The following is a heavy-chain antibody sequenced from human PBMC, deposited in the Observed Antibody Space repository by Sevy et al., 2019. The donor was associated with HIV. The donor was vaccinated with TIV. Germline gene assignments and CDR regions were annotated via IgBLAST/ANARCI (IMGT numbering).Heavy chain of an antibody. CDR1: GFSFGDFS. CDR2: IISSFYGGTV. Sequence: GGSLRLSCTSSGFSFGDFSMSWLRQAPGKGLEWVAFIISSFYGGTVDHAASVKGRFIISRDDSKSIAYLQMNDLKIEDTGVYYCTRWKAAQSVFDYWGQGALVTVSS. J-gene: IGHJ4*02. D-gene: IGHD1-1*01. CDR3: TRWKAAQSVFDY. V-gene: IGHV3-49*03.